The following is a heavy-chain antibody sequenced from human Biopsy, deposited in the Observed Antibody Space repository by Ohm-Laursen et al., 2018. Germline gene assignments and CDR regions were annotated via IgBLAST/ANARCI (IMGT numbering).Heavy chain of an antibody. V-gene: IGHV1-46*01. J-gene: IGHJ4*02. Sequence: GSSVKVSCKASGYSFTSYYMHWVRQAPGQGLEWMGMINPSGSTTSYPQIFQGRVTMTRDTSKSTVYMELSSLRSADTAVYFCARNTGWYGGLYYFDYWGQGTLVIVSS. CDR3: ARNTGWYGGLYYFDY. CDR2: INPSGSTT. D-gene: IGHD6-19*01. CDR1: GYSFTSYY.